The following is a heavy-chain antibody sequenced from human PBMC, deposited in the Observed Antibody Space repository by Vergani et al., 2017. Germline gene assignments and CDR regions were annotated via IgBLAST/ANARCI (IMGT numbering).Heavy chain of an antibody. Sequence: QVQLVESGGGVVQPGRSLRLSCAASGFTFSSYGMHWVRQAPGKGLEWVADIWYDGSNKYYADSVKGRFTISRDNSKNTLYLQMNSLRAGDTAVYYCARDSDSSSPAIDYWGQGTLVTVSS. CDR2: IWYDGSNK. V-gene: IGHV3-33*01. D-gene: IGHD6-13*01. CDR3: ARDSDSSSPAIDY. CDR1: GFTFSSYG. J-gene: IGHJ4*02.